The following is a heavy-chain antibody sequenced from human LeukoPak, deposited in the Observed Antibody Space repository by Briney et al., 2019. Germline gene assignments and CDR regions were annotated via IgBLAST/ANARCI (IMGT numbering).Heavy chain of an antibody. CDR3: ARGNPPPTVTIDY. Sequence: SQTLSLTCTVSGGSISSGSYYWSWIRQPAGKGLEWIGRIYTSGSTDYNPSLKSRVTISVDTSKNQFSLKLSSVTAADTAVYYCARGNPPPTVTIDYWGQGTLVTVS. D-gene: IGHD4-11*01. CDR2: IYTSGST. J-gene: IGHJ4*02. V-gene: IGHV4-61*02. CDR1: GGSISSGSYY.